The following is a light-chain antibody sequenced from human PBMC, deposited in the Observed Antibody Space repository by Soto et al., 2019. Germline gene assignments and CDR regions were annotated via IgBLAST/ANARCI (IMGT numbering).Light chain of an antibody. Sequence: QSALTQPASVSGSPGQSITISCTGTSSDIGDYNYVSWYQQHPGKAPKLLIYEVNNRPSGVSNRFSGSKSGNTASLTVSGLQTDDEADYFCSSYKRSNILIFGGGTKLTVL. CDR3: SSYKRSNILI. V-gene: IGLV2-14*01. CDR1: SSDIGDYNY. J-gene: IGLJ2*01. CDR2: EVN.